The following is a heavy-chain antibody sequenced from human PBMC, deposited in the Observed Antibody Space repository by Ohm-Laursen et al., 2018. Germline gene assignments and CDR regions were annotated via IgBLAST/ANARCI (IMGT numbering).Heavy chain of an antibody. J-gene: IGHJ3*02. V-gene: IGHV3-11*01. CDR1: GFILSDYY. CDR3: ARASRYDSSGDAFDI. CDR2: ISSSGRTI. Sequence: SLRLSCAASGFILSDYYMTWIRQAPGKGLEWVSHISSSGRTIYYADSVKGRFTISRDNTKNSLYLQMNSLRVEDTAVYYCARASRYDSSGDAFDIWGQGTMVTVSS. D-gene: IGHD3-22*01.